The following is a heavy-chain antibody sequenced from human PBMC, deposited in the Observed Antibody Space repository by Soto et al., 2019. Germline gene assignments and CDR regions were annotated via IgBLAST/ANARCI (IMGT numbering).Heavy chain of an antibody. CDR1: ADTFTGYT. Sequence: QVQLVQSGAEVKKPGSSVKVSCKASADTFTGYTVTWVRQAPGHGLEWVGRVIPILGASNFAQKFQGRVTISADKSADTAYLVLTGLTAEYTAVYYCARSRGSYYTNFDSWGHGTLVTVSS. V-gene: IGHV1-69*08. CDR2: VIPILGAS. CDR3: ARSRGSYYTNFDS. J-gene: IGHJ4*01. D-gene: IGHD3-10*01.